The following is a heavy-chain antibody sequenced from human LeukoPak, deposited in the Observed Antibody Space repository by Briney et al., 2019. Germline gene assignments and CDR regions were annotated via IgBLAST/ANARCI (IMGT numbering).Heavy chain of an antibody. J-gene: IGHJ3*02. Sequence: SQTLSLTCTVYGGSISSGDYYWSWIRQPPGKGLEWIGYIYYSGSTYYNPSLKSRVTISVDTSKNQFSLKLSSVTAADTAVYYCARDDPDQGPANDAFDIWGQGTMVTVSS. V-gene: IGHV4-30-4*01. CDR2: IYYSGST. CDR1: GGSISSGDYY. D-gene: IGHD1-14*01. CDR3: ARDDPDQGPANDAFDI.